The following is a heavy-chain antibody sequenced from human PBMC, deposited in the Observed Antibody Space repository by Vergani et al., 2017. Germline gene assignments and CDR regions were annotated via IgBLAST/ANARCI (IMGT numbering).Heavy chain of an antibody. V-gene: IGHV3-33*06. D-gene: IGHD3-3*01. J-gene: IGHJ4*02. CDR1: GFTFSSYG. Sequence: QVQLVESGGGVVQPGRSLRLSCAASGFTFSSYGMHWVRQAPGKGLEWVAVIWYDGSNKYYADSVKGRFTISRDNSKNTLYLQMNSLRAEDTAVYYCAKADDFWSGYPRYWGQGTLVTVSS. CDR2: IWYDGSNK. CDR3: AKADDFWSGYPRY.